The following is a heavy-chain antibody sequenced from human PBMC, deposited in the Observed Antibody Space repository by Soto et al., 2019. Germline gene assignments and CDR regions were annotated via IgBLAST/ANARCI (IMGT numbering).Heavy chain of an antibody. D-gene: IGHD6-19*01. CDR2: IYYSGST. CDR3: ARDSLVSSGWYDGWAFDI. Sequence: QVQLQESGPGRVKPSQTLSLTCTVSGGSISSGGYYWGWIGQHPGKGLEGMGYIYYSGSTSSNPSLKSRVTISVDTSKNQFSLKLSSVTAADTAVYYCARDSLVSSGWYDGWAFDIWGQGTMVTVSS. CDR1: GGSISSGGYY. V-gene: IGHV4-31*03. J-gene: IGHJ3*02.